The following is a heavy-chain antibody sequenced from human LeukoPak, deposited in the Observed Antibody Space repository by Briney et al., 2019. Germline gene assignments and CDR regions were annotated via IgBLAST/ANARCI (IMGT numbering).Heavy chain of an antibody. CDR2: INSDGSWT. J-gene: IGHJ4*02. D-gene: IGHD2-2*01. Sequence: PGGSLRLSCAASGNYWTHWVRQAPGKGLVWVSHINSDGSWTGYADSVKGRFTISKDNAKNMVYLQMNNLRAEDTAVYYCVSFYETYWGRGTLVTVSS. V-gene: IGHV3-74*01. CDR3: VSFYETY. CDR1: GNYW.